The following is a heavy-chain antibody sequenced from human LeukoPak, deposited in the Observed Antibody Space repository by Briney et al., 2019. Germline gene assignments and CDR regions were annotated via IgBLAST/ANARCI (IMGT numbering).Heavy chain of an antibody. CDR3: ARGGTYYDILTGRQAFDI. J-gene: IGHJ3*02. CDR1: GFTFSSYA. D-gene: IGHD3-9*01. CDR2: ISYDGSNK. V-gene: IGHV3-30*04. Sequence: PGRSLRLSCAAFGFTFSSYAMHWVRQAPGKGLDWVAVISYDGSNKYSVDSVKGRFTISRDNSKNTLYLQMISLRAEDAAVYYCARGGTYYDILTGRQAFDIWGQGTMVTVSS.